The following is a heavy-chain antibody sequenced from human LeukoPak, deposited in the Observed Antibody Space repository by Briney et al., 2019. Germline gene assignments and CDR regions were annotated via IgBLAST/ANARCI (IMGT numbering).Heavy chain of an antibody. CDR1: GYTFTGYY. D-gene: IGHD6-13*01. J-gene: IGHJ4*02. CDR3: ARVVGSSWDRPYFDY. CDR2: FNPNSGGT. V-gene: IGHV1-2*02. Sequence: ASVKVSCKASGYTFTGYYMRCGRQAPGQRREWMGWFNPNSGGTNYAQKFQGRVTMTRDTSISTAYMELSRLRSDDTAVYYCARVVGSSWDRPYFDYWGQGTLVTVSS.